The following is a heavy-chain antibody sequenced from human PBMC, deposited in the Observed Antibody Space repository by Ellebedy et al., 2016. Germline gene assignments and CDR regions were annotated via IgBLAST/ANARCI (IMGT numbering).Heavy chain of an antibody. D-gene: IGHD2/OR15-2a*01. Sequence: GGSLRLXXAASGFTFSDYYMTWIRQAPGKGLEWVSYISGRGDTIYYADSVKGRFTISRDNAKNSLYLQMDSLRAEDTAVYYCARRNPSTFVYPWGQGTLVTVSS. V-gene: IGHV3-11*01. CDR3: ARRNPSTFVYP. CDR2: ISGRGDTI. J-gene: IGHJ5*02. CDR1: GFTFSDYY.